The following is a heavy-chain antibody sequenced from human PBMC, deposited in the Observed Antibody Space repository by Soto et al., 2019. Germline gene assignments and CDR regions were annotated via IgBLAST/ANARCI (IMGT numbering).Heavy chain of an antibody. J-gene: IGHJ4*02. V-gene: IGHV3-30*18. CDR1: GFTFSSYG. Sequence: PGGSLRLSCAASGFTFSSYGMHWVRQAPGKGLEWVAVISYDGSNKYYADSVKGRFTISRDNSKNTLYLQMNSLRAEDTAVYYCAKDRLYKPRSLRVLTFDYWGQGTLVTVSS. D-gene: IGHD3-16*01. CDR2: ISYDGSNK. CDR3: AKDRLYKPRSLRVLTFDY.